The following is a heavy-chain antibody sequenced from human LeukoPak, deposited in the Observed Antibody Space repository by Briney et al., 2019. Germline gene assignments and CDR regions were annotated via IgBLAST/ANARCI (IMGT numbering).Heavy chain of an antibody. V-gene: IGHV1-2*02. CDR2: INPNRGGT. Sequence: GASVKLSCKASGYTFTGYYMHWVRQAPGQGLEWMGWINPNRGGTNYAQKFQGRVTMTRETSISTAYMELSRLRSDDTAVYYCARESPLYSSSWYVELVRDIYFDYRGQGTLGTVSS. CDR1: GYTFTGYY. J-gene: IGHJ4*02. CDR3: ARESPLYSSSWYVELVRDIYFDY. D-gene: IGHD6-13*01.